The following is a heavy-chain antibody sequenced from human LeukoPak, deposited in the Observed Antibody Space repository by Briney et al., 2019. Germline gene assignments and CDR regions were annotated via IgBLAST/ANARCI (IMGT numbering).Heavy chain of an antibody. CDR1: GITFNNYS. CDR2: ISSSSSYI. V-gene: IGHV3-21*01. D-gene: IGHD6-13*01. Sequence: GAPKLSFAASGITFNNYSMNWGRQAPRKGLEWVSSISSSSSYIYYADSVKGRFTISRDNAKNSLYLQMNSLRAEDTAVYYCASQQQLVPYWGQGTLVTVSS. CDR3: ASQQQLVPY. J-gene: IGHJ4*02.